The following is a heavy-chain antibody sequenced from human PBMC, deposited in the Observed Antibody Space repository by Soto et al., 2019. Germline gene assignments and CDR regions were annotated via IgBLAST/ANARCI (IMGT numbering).Heavy chain of an antibody. Sequence: QVQLQESGPGLVKPSQTLSLTCTVSGGSISSGGYYWSWIRQHPGKGLEWIGYMYYSGSTYYNPSLRSPVTISVHTSKNQFSLKLSSGTAADTAVYYCARPTYYDYWSGYYNPYYYYRMDVWGQGTTVTVSS. J-gene: IGHJ6*02. CDR1: GGSISSGGYY. CDR2: MYYSGST. D-gene: IGHD3-3*01. V-gene: IGHV4-31*01. CDR3: ARPTYYDYWSGYYNPYYYYRMDV.